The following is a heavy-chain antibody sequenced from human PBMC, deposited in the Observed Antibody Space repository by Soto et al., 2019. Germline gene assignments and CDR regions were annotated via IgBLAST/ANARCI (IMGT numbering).Heavy chain of an antibody. CDR2: VGGSGST. V-gene: IGHV3-23*01. Sequence: GGSLRLSCAASGFSFSNYAMSWVRHPPGKGLEWVSNVGGSGSTYYADSVKGRVTISRDNSKNTVSPQMDSQRAEDTAIYYCAKDRGASYAVHYFESGGQGFMVTVSS. D-gene: IGHD3-10*01. J-gene: IGHJ4*02. CDR3: AKDRGASYAVHYFES. CDR1: GFSFSNYA.